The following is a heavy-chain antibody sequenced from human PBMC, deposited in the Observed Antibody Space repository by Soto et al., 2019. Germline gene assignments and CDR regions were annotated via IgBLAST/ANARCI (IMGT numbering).Heavy chain of an antibody. CDR2: IYYSGST. J-gene: IGHJ4*02. Sequence: SETLSLTCTVSGGSISSSSYYWGWIRQPPGKGLEWIGSIYYSGSTYYNPSLKSRVTISVDTSKNQFSLKLSSVTAADTAVYYCARWRYYYDSSGYRRSPYFDYWGQGTLVTVSS. CDR3: ARWRYYYDSSGYRRSPYFDY. CDR1: GGSISSSSYY. V-gene: IGHV4-39*01. D-gene: IGHD3-22*01.